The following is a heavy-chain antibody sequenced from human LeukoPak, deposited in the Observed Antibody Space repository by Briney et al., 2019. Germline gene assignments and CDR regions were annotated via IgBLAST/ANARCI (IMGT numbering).Heavy chain of an antibody. V-gene: IGHV3-48*04. J-gene: IGHJ4*02. D-gene: IGHD6-13*01. Sequence: PGGSLRLSCAASGFIFSSYSMNWVRQAPGKGLEWGSYISGSGSTIYYADSVKGRFTISRDNAKNSLHLQMNSLRAEDTAVYYCAKSGGLAAAGDYWGQGTLVTVSS. CDR2: ISGSGSTI. CDR1: GFIFSSYS. CDR3: AKSGGLAAAGDY.